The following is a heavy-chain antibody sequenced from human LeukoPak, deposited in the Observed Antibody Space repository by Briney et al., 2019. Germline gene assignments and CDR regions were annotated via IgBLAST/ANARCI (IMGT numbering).Heavy chain of an antibody. CDR1: GFTFSSYA. CDR3: AKPISAYCSGGSCYEFNY. J-gene: IGHJ4*02. Sequence: GGSLRLSCAASGFTFSSYAMSWVRQAPGKGLEWVSAISGSGGSTYYADSVKGRFTISRDNSKNTLYLQMNSLRAEDTAVYYCAKPISAYCSGGSCYEFNYWGQGTLVTVSS. CDR2: ISGSGGST. V-gene: IGHV3-23*01. D-gene: IGHD2-15*01.